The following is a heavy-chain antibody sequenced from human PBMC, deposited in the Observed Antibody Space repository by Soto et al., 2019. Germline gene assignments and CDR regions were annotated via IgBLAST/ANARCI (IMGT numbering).Heavy chain of an antibody. D-gene: IGHD2-8*01. CDR2: TFYRSQWYN. CDR1: GDSVSSKTAA. V-gene: IGHV6-1*01. CDR3: STEQFYTDRGCYQYDGYLDL. J-gene: IGHJ4*02. Sequence: SQTLSLTCDISGDSVSSKTAAWGWVRLSPSRGLEWLGRTFYRSQWYNDYAESLKGRISVMVDTSKNQFSLQLSSVTPDDTAIYFCSTEQFYTDRGCYQYDGYLDLSGQGSSVIVSS.